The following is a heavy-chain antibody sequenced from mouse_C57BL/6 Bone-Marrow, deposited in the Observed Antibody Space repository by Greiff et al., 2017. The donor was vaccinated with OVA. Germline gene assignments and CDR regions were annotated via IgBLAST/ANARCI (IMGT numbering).Heavy chain of an antibody. Sequence: EVQLVESGPGLVKPSQSLSLTCSVTGYSITSGYYWNWIRQFPGNKLEWMGYISYDGSNNYNPSLKNRITITRDTSKNQFFLKLNSVTTEDTATYYGATEADGYYVEYVDYWGQGTTLTVSS. CDR3: ATEADGYYVEYVDY. CDR2: ISYDGSN. V-gene: IGHV3-6*01. CDR1: GYSITSGYY. J-gene: IGHJ2*01. D-gene: IGHD2-3*01.